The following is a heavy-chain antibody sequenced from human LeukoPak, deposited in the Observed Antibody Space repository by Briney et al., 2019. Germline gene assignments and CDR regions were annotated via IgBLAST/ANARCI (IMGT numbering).Heavy chain of an antibody. V-gene: IGHV4-61*02. J-gene: IGHJ4*02. Sequence: SETLSLTCTVSGYFISSGTYYWTWIRQPAGEGLEWIGRIQTSGSTNYNPSLKSRVTISIDTSNNQFSLKLNSVTAADTAVYYCASVYCSGGSCPIDYWGQGTLVTVSS. CDR1: GYFISSGTYY. D-gene: IGHD2-15*01. CDR2: IQTSGST. CDR3: ASVYCSGGSCPIDY.